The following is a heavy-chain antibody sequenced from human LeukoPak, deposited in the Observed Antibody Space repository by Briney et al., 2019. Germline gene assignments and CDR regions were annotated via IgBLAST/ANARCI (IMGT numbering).Heavy chain of an antibody. CDR1: GGTFGSYA. CDR3: ARDLSSTSSSFDY. V-gene: IGHV1-69*01. Sequence: SVKVSCKASGGTFGSYAISWVRQAPGQGLEWMGGIIPIFGTANYAQKFQGRVTITADESTSTAYMELSSLRSEDTAVYYCARDLSSTSSSFDYWGQGTLVTVSS. D-gene: IGHD2-2*01. CDR2: IIPIFGTA. J-gene: IGHJ4*02.